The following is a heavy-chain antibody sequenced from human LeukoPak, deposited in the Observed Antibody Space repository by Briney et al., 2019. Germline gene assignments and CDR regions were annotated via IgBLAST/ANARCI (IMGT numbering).Heavy chain of an antibody. J-gene: IGHJ3*02. V-gene: IGHV3-64*01. CDR3: ARELGGSYFVFAFDI. D-gene: IGHD1-26*01. CDR2: ISSNGGST. CDR1: GFTFSSYA. Sequence: PGGSLRLSCAASGFTFSSYAMHWVRQAPGKGLEYVSAISSNGGSTYYANSVKGRFTISRDNSKNTLYLQMGSLRAEDMAVYYCARELGGSYFVFAFDIWGQGTMVTVSS.